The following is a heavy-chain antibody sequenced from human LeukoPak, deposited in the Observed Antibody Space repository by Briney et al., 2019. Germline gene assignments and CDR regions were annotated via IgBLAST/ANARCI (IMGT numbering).Heavy chain of an antibody. D-gene: IGHD1-1*01. CDR2: IRYDGSNK. CDR1: GFTFSSYG. J-gene: IGHJ4*02. V-gene: IGHV3-30*02. CDR3: AKDSRATGTIDY. Sequence: GGSLRLSCAVSGFTFSSYGMLWVRQAPGKGLVGVAFIRYDGSNKYYADSVKGRFTISRDNSKNTLYLQMNSLRAEDTAVYYCAKDSRATGTIDYWGQGTLVTVSS.